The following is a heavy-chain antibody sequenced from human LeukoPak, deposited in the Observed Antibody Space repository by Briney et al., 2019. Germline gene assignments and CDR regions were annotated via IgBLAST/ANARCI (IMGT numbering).Heavy chain of an antibody. J-gene: IGHJ4*02. CDR1: GGSFSGYY. D-gene: IGHD2/OR15-2a*01. CDR3: AGHHPRNTVDF. Sequence: PSETLSLTCAVYGGSFSGYYWSWIRQPPGKGLEWIAYISDIGSINYNPSLKSRVTISLDTSKNQFSLKLSSVTAADTAVYYCAGHHPRNTVDFWGQGTLVTVSS. V-gene: IGHV4-59*08. CDR2: ISDIGSI.